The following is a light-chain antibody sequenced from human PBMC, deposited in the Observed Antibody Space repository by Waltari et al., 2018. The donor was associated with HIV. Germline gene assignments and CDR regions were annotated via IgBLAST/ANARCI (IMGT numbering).Light chain of an antibody. V-gene: IGKV3-20*01. Sequence: EIVLTQSPGTLSLSPGQSASLSCTASQTISSNYLSWYQHKPGQAPKLLIYGASIRAADIPHRFSGSGSGADFTLTISRLEPEDFAVYYCQQYGGSPRTFGQGTTV. CDR2: GAS. J-gene: IGKJ1*01. CDR1: QTISSNY. CDR3: QQYGGSPRT.